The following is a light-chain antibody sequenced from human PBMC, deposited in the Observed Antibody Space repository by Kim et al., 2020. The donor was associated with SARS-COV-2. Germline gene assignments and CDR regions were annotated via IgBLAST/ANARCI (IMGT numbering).Light chain of an antibody. CDR2: AAS. J-gene: IGKJ1*01. CDR3: QQYYSYPRA. V-gene: IGKV1-8*01. CDR1: QGISSY. Sequence: ASTGDRVTITCRASQGISSYLAWYQQKPGKAPKLLIYAASTLQSGVPSRFSGSGSGTDFTLTISCLQSEDFATYYCQQYYSYPRAFGQGTKVDIK.